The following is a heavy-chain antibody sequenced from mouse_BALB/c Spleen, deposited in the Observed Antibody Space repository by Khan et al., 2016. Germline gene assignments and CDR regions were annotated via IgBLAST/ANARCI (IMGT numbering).Heavy chain of an antibody. D-gene: IGHD2-1*01. J-gene: IGHJ3*01. V-gene: IGHV1-7*01. CDR2: INPSTGYT. CDR1: GYTFTSYW. Sequence: VQLQESGAELAKPGASVKMSCKASGYTFTSYWMHWVKQRPGQGLEWIGYINPSTGYTEYNQKFKDKATLTADKSSSTAYMQLSSLTSEDSAVYYCASYYGNYAYWGQGTLVTVSA. CDR3: ASYYGNYAY.